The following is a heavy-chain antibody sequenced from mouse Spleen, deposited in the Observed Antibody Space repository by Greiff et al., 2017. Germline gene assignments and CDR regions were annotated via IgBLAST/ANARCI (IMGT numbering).Heavy chain of an antibody. J-gene: IGHJ2*01. D-gene: IGHD4-1*01. Sequence: EVQLVESGGGLVKPGGSLKLSCAASGFTFSSYAMSWVRQTPEKRLEWVATISDGGSYTYYPDNVKGRFTISRDNAKNNLYLQMSHLKSEDTAMYYCARDGGNWDVLGYWGQGTTLTVSS. CDR1: GFTFSSYA. V-gene: IGHV5-4*01. CDR3: ARDGGNWDVLGY. CDR2: ISDGGSYT.